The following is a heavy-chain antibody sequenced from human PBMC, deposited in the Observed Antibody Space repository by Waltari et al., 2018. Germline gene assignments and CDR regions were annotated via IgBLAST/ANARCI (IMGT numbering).Heavy chain of an antibody. CDR1: GGSISRYY. CDR2: IYYSGST. J-gene: IGHJ2*01. CDR3: ARGDSSGWYKNWYFDL. Sequence: QVQLQESGPGLVKPSETLSLTCTVSGGSISRYYWSWIRQPPGKGLEWIGYIYYSGSTNYNPSLKSRVTISVDTSKNQFSLKLSSVTAADTAVYYCARGDSSGWYKNWYFDLWGRGTLVTVSS. D-gene: IGHD6-19*01. V-gene: IGHV4-59*01.